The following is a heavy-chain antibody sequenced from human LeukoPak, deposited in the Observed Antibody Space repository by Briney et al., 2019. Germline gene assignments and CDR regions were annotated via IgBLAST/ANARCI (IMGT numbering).Heavy chain of an antibody. D-gene: IGHD3-3*01. J-gene: IGHJ4*02. CDR2: INWKTGNG. V-gene: IGHV3-9*01. Sequence: PGGSLRLSCAVPGFNFDDYAMHWVRQAPGRGLEWVSGINWKTGNGIYADSVKGRFTISRDNAKNSLYLQMNSLRAEDTAVYYCGRAGLGWSGYYTDWGQGTLVTVSS. CDR3: GRAGLGWSGYYTD. CDR1: GFNFDDYA.